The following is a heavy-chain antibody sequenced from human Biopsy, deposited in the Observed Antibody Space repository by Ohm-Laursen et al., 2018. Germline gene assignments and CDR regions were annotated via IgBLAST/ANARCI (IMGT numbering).Heavy chain of an antibody. J-gene: IGHJ3*02. Sequence: SETLSLTCTVSGDSVTSDNYFWAWLRQPPGKGLEWIGSKHYRGGSYSNPSLRGRVAMSVDTAKNQISLPLASVTAADTAVYFWARHVVLTKPRRAFDIWGQGTVVTVSS. CDR3: ARHVVLTKPRRAFDI. V-gene: IGHV4-39*01. D-gene: IGHD2-21*01. CDR1: GDSVTSDNYF. CDR2: KHYRGGS.